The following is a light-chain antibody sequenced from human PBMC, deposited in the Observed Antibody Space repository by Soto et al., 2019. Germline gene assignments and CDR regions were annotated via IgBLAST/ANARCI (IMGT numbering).Light chain of an antibody. CDR3: SSYTSTSAPYV. CDR1: SSDIGGYDY. J-gene: IGLJ1*01. V-gene: IGLV2-14*03. Sequence: QSALTQPASVSGFPGQSITISCTGISSDIGGYDYVSWYQQHPGKAPKLIIYDVSGRPSGVSNRFSGSKSANTASLTISGLQAEDEADYHCSSYTSTSAPYVFGTGTQLTVL. CDR2: DVS.